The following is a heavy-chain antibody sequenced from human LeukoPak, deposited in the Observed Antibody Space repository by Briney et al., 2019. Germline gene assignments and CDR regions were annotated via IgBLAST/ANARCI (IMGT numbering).Heavy chain of an antibody. V-gene: IGHV4-39*07. CDR3: AREYTLYRSGWFLDY. CDR1: GGSISSYY. J-gene: IGHJ4*02. Sequence: SETLSLTCTVSGGSISSYYWSWIRQPPGKGLEWIGSIDYSGSTYYNPSLKSRATISIDTSKNQFSLKLSSVTAADMAVYYCAREYTLYRSGWFLDYWGQGTVVTVSS. CDR2: IDYSGST. D-gene: IGHD6-19*01.